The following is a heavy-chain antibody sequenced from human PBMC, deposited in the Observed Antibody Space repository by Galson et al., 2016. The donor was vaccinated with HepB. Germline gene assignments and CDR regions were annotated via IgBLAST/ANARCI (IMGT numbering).Heavy chain of an antibody. J-gene: IGHJ5*02. CDR2: INKDGSEK. CDR1: GISFSTYW. Sequence: SLRLSCAASGISFSTYWMNWVRLAPGKGLQWVATINKDGSEKYYVDSVKGRFSISRADANNSVYLEMSSLRAEDTAVYFCARDGNADSPWGQGTLVTVSS. D-gene: IGHD4-17*01. CDR3: ARDGNADSP. V-gene: IGHV3-7*03.